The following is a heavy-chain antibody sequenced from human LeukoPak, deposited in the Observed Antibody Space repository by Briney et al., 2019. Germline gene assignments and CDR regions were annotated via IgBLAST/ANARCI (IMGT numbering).Heavy chain of an antibody. V-gene: IGHV3-74*01. CDR3: STGARFYFDL. Sequence: PGGSLTLSCAASGFSLSNQWMHWFRQVPGKGLEWVSVIKTDGSTAIYADSVKGRFTISRDNAKSTVYLQMNSLRVGDTALYFCSTGARFYFDLWGLGTLVSVSS. D-gene: IGHD5-24*01. J-gene: IGHJ4*02. CDR2: IKTDGSTA. CDR1: GFSLSNQW.